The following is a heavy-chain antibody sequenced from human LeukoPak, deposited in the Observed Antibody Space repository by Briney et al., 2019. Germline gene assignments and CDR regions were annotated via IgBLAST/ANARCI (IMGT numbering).Heavy chain of an antibody. D-gene: IGHD6-13*01. CDR3: ARHQRGGHYSSNWYGVYYYYMDV. J-gene: IGHJ6*03. CDR1: GYSFTSYW. V-gene: IGHV5-51*01. Sequence: GESLQISCKGSGYSFTSYWIGWVRQLPGKGLEWMVIIYPGDSDTRYSPSFQGQVTISADKYISTAYLQWSSLKSSETAMYYCARHQRGGHYSSNWYGVYYYYMDVWGKGTTVTVSS. CDR2: IYPGDSDT.